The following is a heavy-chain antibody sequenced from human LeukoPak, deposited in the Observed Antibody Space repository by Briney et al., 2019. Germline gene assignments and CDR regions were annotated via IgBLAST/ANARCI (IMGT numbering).Heavy chain of an antibody. CDR2: ISSSSSYI. D-gene: IGHD3-10*01. CDR3: ARDGLRITMVRGDYDY. J-gene: IGHJ4*02. Sequence: GGSLRLSCAASGFTFSSYSMNWVRQAPGKGLEWVSSISSSSSYIYYADSVKGRLTISRDNAKNSLYLQMNSLRAEDTAVYYCARDGLRITMVRGDYDYWGQGTLVTVSS. CDR1: GFTFSSYS. V-gene: IGHV3-21*01.